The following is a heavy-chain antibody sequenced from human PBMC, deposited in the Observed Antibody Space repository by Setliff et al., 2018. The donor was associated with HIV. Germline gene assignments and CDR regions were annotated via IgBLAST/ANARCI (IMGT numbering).Heavy chain of an antibody. CDR3: AWGTQRPIDS. CDR1: GYLFPDYY. J-gene: IGHJ4*02. Sequence: VKVSCKVSGYLFPDYYIQWVRQAPGKGLEWMGLIDPDRGDTVYAEKFQGRVTITADRSIDTAYMTLSSLTSDDTAMYFCAWGTQRPIDSWGQGTLVTVSS. V-gene: IGHV1-69-2*01. D-gene: IGHD3-16*01. CDR2: IDPDRGDT.